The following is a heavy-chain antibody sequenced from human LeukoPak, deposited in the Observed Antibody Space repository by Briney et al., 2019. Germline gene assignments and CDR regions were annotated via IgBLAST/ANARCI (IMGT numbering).Heavy chain of an antibody. Sequence: GGSLRLACAASGFTFTEYYMSWIRQAPGKGPEWISYTSSFDGTVNYAESVEGRFTISRDNAKSLLYLQMSSLRDEDTAVYYCARDRFGVFGYWGQGTLVSVSS. D-gene: IGHD3-10*01. CDR2: TSSFDGTV. CDR1: GFTFTEYY. J-gene: IGHJ4*02. CDR3: ARDRFGVFGY. V-gene: IGHV3-11*01.